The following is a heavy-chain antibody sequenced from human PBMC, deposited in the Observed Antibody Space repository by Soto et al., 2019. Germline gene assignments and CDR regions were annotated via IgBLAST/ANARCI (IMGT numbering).Heavy chain of an antibody. D-gene: IGHD2-15*01. V-gene: IGHV1-69*18. CDR1: GGTFSSYA. CDR2: IIPIFGTA. Sequence: QVQLVQSGAEVKKPGSSVKVSCKAPGGTFSSYAISWVRQAPGQGLEWMGRIIPIFGTAKYAQKFQGRVTITADESTSTGYMELSSLRSEDTAVYYCARSQGGSSSLDIYYYYYYGMDVWGQGTTVTVSS. J-gene: IGHJ6*02. CDR3: ARSQGGSSSLDIYYYYYYGMDV.